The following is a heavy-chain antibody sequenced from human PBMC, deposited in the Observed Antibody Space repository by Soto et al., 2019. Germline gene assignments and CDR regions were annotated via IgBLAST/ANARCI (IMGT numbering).Heavy chain of an antibody. CDR3: ARVVAEDDFWSGYAMYDAFDI. CDR1: GFTFSSYS. CDR2: ISSSSSTI. D-gene: IGHD3-3*01. V-gene: IGHV3-48*02. J-gene: IGHJ3*02. Sequence: LRLSCAASGFTFSSYSMNWVRQAPGKGLEWVSYISSSSSTIYYADSVKGRFTISRDNAKNSLYLQMNSLRDEDTAVYYCARVVAEDDFWSGYAMYDAFDIWGQGTMVTVSS.